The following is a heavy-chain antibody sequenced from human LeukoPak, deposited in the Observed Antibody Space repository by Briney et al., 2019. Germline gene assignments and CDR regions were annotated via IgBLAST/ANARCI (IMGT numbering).Heavy chain of an antibody. D-gene: IGHD3-16*01. CDR3: ARHYGP. CDR2: INHSGST. Sequence: GSLRLSCAVSGFTVSSNYMSWVRQPPGKGLEWIGEINHSGSTNYNPSLKSRVTISVDTSKNQFSLKLNSVTAADTAVYYCARHYGPWGQGTLVTVSS. V-gene: IGHV4-34*01. CDR1: GFTVSSNY. J-gene: IGHJ5*02.